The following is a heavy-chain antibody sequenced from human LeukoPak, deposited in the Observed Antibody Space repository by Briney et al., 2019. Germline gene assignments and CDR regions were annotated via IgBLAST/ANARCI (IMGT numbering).Heavy chain of an antibody. J-gene: IGHJ4*02. CDR2: IYSGGST. V-gene: IGHV3-53*01. CDR1: GFTVSSNY. D-gene: IGHD3-10*01. CDR3: ARHGSGSELFDY. Sequence: GGSLRLSCAASGFTVSSNYMSWVRQAPGKGLEWVSVIYSGGSTYYEDSVKGRFTISRDNSKNTLYLQMNSLRAEDTAVYYCARHGSGSELFDYWGQGTLVTVSS.